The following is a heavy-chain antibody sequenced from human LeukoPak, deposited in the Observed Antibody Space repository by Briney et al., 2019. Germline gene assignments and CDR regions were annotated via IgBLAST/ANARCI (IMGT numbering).Heavy chain of an antibody. J-gene: IGHJ5*02. Sequence: ASVKVSCKASGYTFTDYYFHWVRQAPGQGLEWIGWINPNSGGTVYAQNFQGRVTMNRDTSISIVYMELSSLTSDDTAVYYCASSGSSIQFDPWGQGTLVTVSS. CDR2: INPNSGGT. D-gene: IGHD1-26*01. V-gene: IGHV1-2*02. CDR3: ASSGSSIQFDP. CDR1: GYTFTDYY.